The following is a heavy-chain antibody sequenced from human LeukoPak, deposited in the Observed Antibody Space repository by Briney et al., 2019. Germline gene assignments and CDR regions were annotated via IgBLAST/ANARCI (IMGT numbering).Heavy chain of an antibody. CDR3: ARRGGLTLFGVVMEYYFDY. V-gene: IGHV4-59*12. CDR1: GGSISSYY. J-gene: IGHJ4*02. D-gene: IGHD3-3*01. CDR2: IYYSGST. Sequence: PSETLSLTCTVSGGSISSYYWSWIRQPPGKGLEWIGYIYYSGSTNYNPSLKSRVTISVDTSKNQLSLKLSSVTAADTAVYYCARRGGLTLFGVVMEYYFDYWGQGTLVTVSS.